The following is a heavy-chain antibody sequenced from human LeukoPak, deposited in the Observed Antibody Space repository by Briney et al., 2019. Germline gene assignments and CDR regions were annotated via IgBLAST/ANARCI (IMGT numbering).Heavy chain of an antibody. J-gene: IGHJ4*02. CDR1: GGSITSYY. CDR2: IYSSGST. D-gene: IGHD6-19*01. Sequence: SETLSLTCTVSGGSITSYYWSWIRQPPGKGLEWIGYIYSSGSTTYNPSLKSRVTISVDTSKNQLSLTLTSVTAADTAVYYCARRAVAENYFDYWGQGTLVTDSS. CDR3: ARRAVAENYFDY. V-gene: IGHV4-59*08.